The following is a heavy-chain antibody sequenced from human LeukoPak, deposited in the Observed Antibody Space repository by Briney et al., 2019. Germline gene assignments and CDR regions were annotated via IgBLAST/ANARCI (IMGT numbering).Heavy chain of an antibody. J-gene: IGHJ4*02. V-gene: IGHV3-11*04. CDR1: GFTFSDHY. D-gene: IGHD1-7*01. Sequence: KAGGSLRLSCAASGFTFSDHYMTWIRQGPGKGLEWISYISHTGTTIYYADSVKGRFTISRDNAKNSLYLQMNSLRAEDTAVYYCARERDWNWLKGERWETPADYWGQGTLVTVSS. CDR3: ARERDWNWLKGERWETPADY. CDR2: ISHTGTTI.